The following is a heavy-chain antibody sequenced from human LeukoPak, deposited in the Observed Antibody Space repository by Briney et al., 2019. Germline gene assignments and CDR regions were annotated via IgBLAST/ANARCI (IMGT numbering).Heavy chain of an antibody. CDR1: GFTFSYYG. CDR3: VKGRGVITTVTTHYFDY. CDR2: ISNNGGST. J-gene: IGHJ4*02. V-gene: IGHV3-64D*09. D-gene: IGHD4-11*01. Sequence: GGSLRLSCSASGFTFSYYGMHWVRQAPGKGLEYASAISNNGGSTYYADSVKDRFTISRDNSKNTLFLQMSSLRADDTAVYYCVKGRGVITTVTTHYFDYWGQGTLVTVSS.